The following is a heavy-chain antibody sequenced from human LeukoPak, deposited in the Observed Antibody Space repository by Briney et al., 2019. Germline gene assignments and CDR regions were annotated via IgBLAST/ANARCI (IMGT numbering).Heavy chain of an antibody. J-gene: IGHJ4*02. Sequence: GSLRLSCAASGFTFSSYGMHWVRQAPGKGLEWVAVIWYDGSNKYYADSVKGRFTISRDNSKNTLYLQMNSLRAEDTAVYYCAKDDKYYDSSGYSDYWGQGTLVTVSS. CDR3: AKDDKYYDSSGYSDY. D-gene: IGHD3-22*01. V-gene: IGHV3-33*06. CDR1: GFTFSSYG. CDR2: IWYDGSNK.